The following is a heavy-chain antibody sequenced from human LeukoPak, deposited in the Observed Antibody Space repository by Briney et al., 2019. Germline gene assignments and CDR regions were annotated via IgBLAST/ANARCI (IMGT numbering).Heavy chain of an antibody. CDR1: GGSISSYY. CDR3: ARSLYSQGVTFDY. Sequence: EASETLPLTCTVSGGSISSYYWSWIRQPPGKGLEWIGYIYYSGSTNYNPSLKSRVTISVDTSKNQFSLKLSSVTAADTAVYYCARSLYSQGVTFDYWGQGTLVTVSS. D-gene: IGHD3-3*01. J-gene: IGHJ4*02. CDR2: IYYSGST. V-gene: IGHV4-59*01.